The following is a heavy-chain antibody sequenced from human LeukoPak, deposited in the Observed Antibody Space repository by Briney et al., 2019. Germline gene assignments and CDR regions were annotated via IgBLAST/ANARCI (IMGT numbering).Heavy chain of an antibody. CDR1: GGSISNYY. V-gene: IGHV4-4*07. J-gene: IGHJ3*02. CDR3: ARHADTEVALDAFDI. D-gene: IGHD5-18*01. Sequence: SETLSLTCTVSGGSISNYYWNFLRQPAGKGLEWIGRIYTSGSTNYNPSLKSRVTISVDTSKNQFSLKLSSVTAADTAVYYCARHADTEVALDAFDIWGQGTMVTVSS. CDR2: IYTSGST.